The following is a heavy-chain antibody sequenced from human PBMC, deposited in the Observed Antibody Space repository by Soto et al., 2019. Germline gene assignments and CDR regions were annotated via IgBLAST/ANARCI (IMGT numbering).Heavy chain of an antibody. CDR2: ISGYNGNT. V-gene: IGHV1-18*01. J-gene: IGHJ6*02. CDR3: ARDRANYYAMDV. D-gene: IGHD2-8*01. Sequence: QVQLVQSGAEVKKPGASVKVSCKPSGYTFTSYGISWVRQAPGQGLEWMGWISGYNGNTNYPQKLQGRLTMTTDTSTSTAYMELRSLRSDDTAVYYCARDRANYYAMDVWGQGITVIVSS. CDR1: GYTFTSYG.